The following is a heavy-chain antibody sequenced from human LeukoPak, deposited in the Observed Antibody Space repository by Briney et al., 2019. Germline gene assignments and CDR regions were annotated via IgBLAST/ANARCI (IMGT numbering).Heavy chain of an antibody. V-gene: IGHV3-30*04. CDR1: GFTFSSYA. J-gene: IGHJ4*02. CDR3: ARDHVGSGSELDY. CDR2: ISYDGSNK. D-gene: IGHD3-10*01. Sequence: GGSLRLSCAASGFTFSSYAMHWVRQAPGKGLEWVAVISYDGSNKYYAGSVKGRFTISRDNSKNTLYLQMNSLRAEDTAVYYCARDHVGSGSELDYWGQGTLVTVSS.